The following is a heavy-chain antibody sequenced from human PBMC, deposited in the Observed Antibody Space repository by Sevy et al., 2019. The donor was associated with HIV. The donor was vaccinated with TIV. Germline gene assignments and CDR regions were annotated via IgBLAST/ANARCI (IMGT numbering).Heavy chain of an antibody. Sequence: GGSLRLSCAASGFTFSSYSMNWVRQAPGKGLEWVSSISSSSSYIYYADSVKGRFTISRDNAKNSLYLQMNSLRAEDTAVYYCAGGGGLQNFDYWGQGTLVTVSS. J-gene: IGHJ4*02. CDR2: ISSSSSYI. D-gene: IGHD4-4*01. V-gene: IGHV3-21*01. CDR1: GFTFSSYS. CDR3: AGGGGLQNFDY.